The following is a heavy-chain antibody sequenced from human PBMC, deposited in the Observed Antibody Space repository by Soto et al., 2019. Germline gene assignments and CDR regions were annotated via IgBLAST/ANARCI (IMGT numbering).Heavy chain of an antibody. CDR2: ISSNGGST. J-gene: IGHJ4*02. Sequence: GGSLRLSCSASGFTFCSYPLHWVRQAPGKGLEYVSAISSNGGSTYYADSVKGRFTISRDNSKNTLYLQMSSLRAEDTAVYYCAARHCSSTSCYYFDYWGQGTLVTVSS. V-gene: IGHV3-64D*08. D-gene: IGHD2-2*01. CDR1: GFTFCSYP. CDR3: AARHCSSTSCYYFDY.